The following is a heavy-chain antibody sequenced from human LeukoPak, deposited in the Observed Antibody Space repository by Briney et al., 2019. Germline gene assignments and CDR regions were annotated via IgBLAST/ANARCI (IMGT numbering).Heavy chain of an antibody. D-gene: IGHD3-10*02. CDR1: RFTFSSYA. V-gene: IGHV3-23*01. Sequence: GGSLRLSCAASRFTFSSYAMSWVRQAPGKGPEWVSSISGSGGSTHYADSVKGRFTISRDNSKNTLFLQMNSLRAEDTAVYYCAKDRVMFRRRPQAVDYWGQGTLVTVSS. CDR2: ISGSGGST. J-gene: IGHJ4*02. CDR3: AKDRVMFRRRPQAVDY.